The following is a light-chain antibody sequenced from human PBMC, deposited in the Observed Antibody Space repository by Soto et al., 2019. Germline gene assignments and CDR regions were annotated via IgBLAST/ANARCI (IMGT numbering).Light chain of an antibody. CDR1: QSISYF. CDR2: TAS. V-gene: IGKV1-39*01. J-gene: IGKJ4*01. Sequence: DIQMTQSPSSLSASVGDRVTITCRASQSISYFLNWYQQKPGKAPTLLIYTASNLQDGVPSRFSGSGSGTDFTLTISSLEPEDFAIYYCQQGYRTPLSLGGGTKVDTK. CDR3: QQGYRTPLS.